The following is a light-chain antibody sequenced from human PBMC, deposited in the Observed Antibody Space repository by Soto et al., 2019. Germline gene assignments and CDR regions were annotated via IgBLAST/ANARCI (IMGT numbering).Light chain of an antibody. Sequence: QSALTQPASVSGSPGQSITISCTGTSSDVGGYNYVSWYQQHPGKAPKLMIYEVSNRPSGVSNRFSGSKSGNTASLTIAGLQAEDEADYYCSSDTSSRTLEGGVVGTGTKLTV. CDR1: SSDVGGYNY. J-gene: IGLJ1*01. V-gene: IGLV2-14*01. CDR2: EVS. CDR3: SSDTSSRTLEGGV.